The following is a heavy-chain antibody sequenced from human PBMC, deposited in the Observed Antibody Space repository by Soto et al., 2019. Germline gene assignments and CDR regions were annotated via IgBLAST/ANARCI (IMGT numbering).Heavy chain of an antibody. CDR1: GGSISSYY. CDR2: IYYSGST. D-gene: IGHD3-22*01. CDR3: ARVDSSGYLGMYYFDN. Sequence: SETLSLTCTVSGGSISSYYWSWIRQPPGKGLEWIGYIYYSGSTNYNPSLKSRVTISVDTSKNQFSLKLSSVTAADMAVYYCARVDSSGYLGMYYFDNWGQGTQVTVSS. J-gene: IGHJ4*02. V-gene: IGHV4-59*01.